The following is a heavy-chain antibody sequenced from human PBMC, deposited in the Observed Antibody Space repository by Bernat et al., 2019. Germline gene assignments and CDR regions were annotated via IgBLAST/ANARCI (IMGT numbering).Heavy chain of an antibody. Sequence: QVQLVESGGGVVQPGRSLRLSCAASGFTFSSYGMHWVRQAPGKGLEWVAVISYDGSNKYYADSVKGRFTISRDNSKNTLYLQMNSLRAEDTAVYYCAKVEYSSSRAADYWGQGTLVTVSS. V-gene: IGHV3-30*18. CDR1: GFTFSSYG. CDR3: AKVEYSSSRAADY. D-gene: IGHD6-13*01. J-gene: IGHJ4*02. CDR2: ISYDGSNK.